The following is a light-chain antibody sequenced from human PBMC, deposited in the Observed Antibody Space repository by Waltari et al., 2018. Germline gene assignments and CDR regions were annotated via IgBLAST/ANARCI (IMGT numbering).Light chain of an antibody. CDR2: KAS. J-gene: IGKJ1*01. Sequence: DIQLTQSPSTLFASVGDRVTITCRASQSITNWLAWYQQKPGKAPKLLIYKASNLERGVPSRFSGSGSGTEFTLTISSLQPDDFATYYCQQYDNYWTFGQGTKVEIK. CDR3: QQYDNYWT. CDR1: QSITNW. V-gene: IGKV1-5*03.